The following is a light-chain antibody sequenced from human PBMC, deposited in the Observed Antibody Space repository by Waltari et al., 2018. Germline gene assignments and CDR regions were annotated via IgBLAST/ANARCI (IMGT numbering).Light chain of an antibody. CDR1: QSISNN. V-gene: IGKV3-15*01. J-gene: IGKJ2*01. CDR3: QHYKNWPMYT. Sequence: EIVMTQSPATLSVSPGERASLSCSASQSISNNLAWYQQKPGQAPGLLIYGASTRATGIPARCSGTGAATEFTLTISSLQSEDCAVYYCQHYKNWPMYTFGQGTKLEMK. CDR2: GAS.